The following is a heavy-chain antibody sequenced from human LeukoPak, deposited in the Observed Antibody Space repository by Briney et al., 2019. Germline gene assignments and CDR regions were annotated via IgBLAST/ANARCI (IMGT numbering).Heavy chain of an antibody. CDR3: ARVDSSSLSFDY. CDR1: GGSFSGYY. J-gene: IGHJ4*02. Sequence: ETLSLTCAVYGGSFSGYYWSWVRQAPGKGLEWVSSISSSSSYIYYADSVKGRFTISRDNAKNSLYLQMNSLRAEDTAVYYCARVDSSSLSFDYWGQGTLVTVSS. V-gene: IGHV3-21*01. D-gene: IGHD6-6*01. CDR2: ISSSSSYI.